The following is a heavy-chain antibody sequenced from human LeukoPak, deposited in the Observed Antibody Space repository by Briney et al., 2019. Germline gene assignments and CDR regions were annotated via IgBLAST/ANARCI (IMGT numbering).Heavy chain of an antibody. CDR1: GFTVSSNY. D-gene: IGHD3-10*01. J-gene: IGHJ5*02. V-gene: IGHV3-53*05. Sequence: GGSLRLSCAVSGFTVSSNYMNWVRQAPGKGLEWVSVISNGGATYYADSVKGRFTISRDNSKNTLYLQMNSLRAEDTAVYYCARENGELLWFGELGDNWFDPWGQGTLVTVSS. CDR3: ARENGELLWFGELGDNWFDP. CDR2: ISNGGAT.